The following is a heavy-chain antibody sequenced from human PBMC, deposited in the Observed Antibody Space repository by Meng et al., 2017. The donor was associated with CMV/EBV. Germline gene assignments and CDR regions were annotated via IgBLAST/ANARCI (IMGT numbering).Heavy chain of an antibody. D-gene: IGHD3-9*01. CDR1: GGTFSSYT. V-gene: IGHV1-69*02. Sequence: SVKVSCKASGGTFSSYTISWVRQAPGQGLEWMGRIIPILGIANYAQNFQGRVTITADKSTSTAYLELSSLRSEDTAVYYCARAFYYDILTGYYAKRDNYYYYGMDVWGQGTTVTVSS. CDR2: IIPILGIA. CDR3: ARAFYYDILTGYYAKRDNYYYYGMDV. J-gene: IGHJ6*02.